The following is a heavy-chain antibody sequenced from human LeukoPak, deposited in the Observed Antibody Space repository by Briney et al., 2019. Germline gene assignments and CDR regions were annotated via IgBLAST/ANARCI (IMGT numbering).Heavy chain of an antibody. Sequence: GGSLRLPCTASGYTFYNYAVTWVRQAPGKGLEWVSSISHDGASTHYADSVKGRFTISRDNSKNTVFLQMDSLRAEDTAVYFCAKYGSGQLWLLGWYFDFWGRGTLVSVSS. CDR3: AKYGSGQLWLLGWYFDF. D-gene: IGHD3-16*01. CDR1: GYTFYNYA. V-gene: IGHV3-23*01. J-gene: IGHJ2*01. CDR2: ISHDGAST.